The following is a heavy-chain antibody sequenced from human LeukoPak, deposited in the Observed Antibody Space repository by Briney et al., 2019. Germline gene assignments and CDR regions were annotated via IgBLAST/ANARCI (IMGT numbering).Heavy chain of an antibody. CDR3: AKGSGYKYDYLGY. CDR1: GFTFSSYW. Sequence: PGGSLRLSCAASGFTFSSYWMHWVRQGPGKGPVWVSRINSDGSSTSYADSVKGRFTISRDNAKNTLFLQMNSLRVEDTAVYYCAKGSGYKYDYLGYWGQGILVTVSS. V-gene: IGHV3-74*01. J-gene: IGHJ4*02. D-gene: IGHD5-12*01. CDR2: INSDGSST.